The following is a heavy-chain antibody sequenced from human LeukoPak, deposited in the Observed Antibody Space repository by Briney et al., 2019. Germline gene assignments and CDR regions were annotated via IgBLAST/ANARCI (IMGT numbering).Heavy chain of an antibody. Sequence: GGSLRLSCAASGSTFSNYGMHWVRQAPGKGLEWVAFIRYDGSNKYCADSVKGRFTVSRDNTKNTLYLQMNSLRAEGTAAYYCAKEKNDYSDYSYMDVWGKGTTVTVSS. CDR1: GSTFSNYG. CDR2: IRYDGSNK. D-gene: IGHD4-11*01. J-gene: IGHJ6*03. V-gene: IGHV3-30*02. CDR3: AKEKNDYSDYSYMDV.